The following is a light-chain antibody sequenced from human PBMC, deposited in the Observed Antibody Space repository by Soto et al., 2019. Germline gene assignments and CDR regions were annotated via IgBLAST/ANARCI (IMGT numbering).Light chain of an antibody. V-gene: IGKV1-12*01. CDR3: QQTNSPYI. CDR2: AAS. J-gene: IGKJ2*01. Sequence: IQMTQSPPSVSASLGDSVSINCRASLSVGGWLAWYRQKPGKAPEFLIFAASTLHSGVPSRFSGSGSGTDFTLTISSLQPEDVATYYCQQTNSPYIFGQGTKVDIK. CDR1: LSVGGW.